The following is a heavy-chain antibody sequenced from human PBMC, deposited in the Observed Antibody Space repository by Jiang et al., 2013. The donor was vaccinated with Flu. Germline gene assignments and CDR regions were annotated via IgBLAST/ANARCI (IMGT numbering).Heavy chain of an antibody. CDR2: IIPIFGTS. D-gene: IGHD5-18*01. V-gene: IGHV1-69*19. CDR1: GGTFSSYA. Sequence: KASGGTFSSYAFSWVRQAPGQGLEWMGGIIPIFGTSNYAQKFHGRVTITADESADESTSTAYMELTGLTSEDTAVYYCARGVGGYNYGYILYWGRGTL. CDR3: ARGVGGYNYGYILY. J-gene: IGHJ4*02.